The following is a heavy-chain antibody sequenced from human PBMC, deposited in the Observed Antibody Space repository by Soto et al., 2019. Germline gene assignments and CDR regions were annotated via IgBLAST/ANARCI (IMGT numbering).Heavy chain of an antibody. D-gene: IGHD3-9*01. CDR3: AKRSDILTGYYNGLGRFQH. J-gene: IGHJ1*01. CDR2: ISGSGGST. V-gene: IGHV3-23*01. Sequence: GGSLRLSCAASGFTFSSYAMSWVRQAPGKGLEWVSAISGSGGSTYYADSVKGRFTISRDNSKNTLYLQMNSLRAEDTAVYYCAKRSDILTGYYNGLGRFQHWGQGTLVTVSS. CDR1: GFTFSSYA.